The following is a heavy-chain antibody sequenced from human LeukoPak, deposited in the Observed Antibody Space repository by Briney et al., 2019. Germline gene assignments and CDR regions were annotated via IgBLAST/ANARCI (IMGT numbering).Heavy chain of an antibody. V-gene: IGHV4-39*07. J-gene: IGHJ5*02. CDR1: GGSISSSSYY. D-gene: IGHD6-13*01. CDR2: IYYSGST. Sequence: SSETPSLTCTVSGGSISSSSYYWGWIRQPPGKGLEWIGSIYYSGSTYYNPSLKSRVTISVDTSKNQFSLKLSSVTAADTAVYYCARELGNSRYSSSPPRWFDPWGQGTLVTVSS. CDR3: ARELGNSRYSSSPPRWFDP.